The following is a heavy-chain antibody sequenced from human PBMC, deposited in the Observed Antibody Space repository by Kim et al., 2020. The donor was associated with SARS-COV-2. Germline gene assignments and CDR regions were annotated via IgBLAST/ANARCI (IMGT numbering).Heavy chain of an antibody. D-gene: IGHD3-22*01. Sequence: SETLSLTCAVSGGSISSGGYSWSWIRQPPEKGLEWIGYIYHSGSTYYNPSLKSRVTISVDRSKNQFSLKLSSVTAADTAVYYCARSYYDSSGYYFDYWGQGTLVTVSS. J-gene: IGHJ4*02. CDR1: GGSISSGGYS. V-gene: IGHV4-30-2*01. CDR3: ARSYYDSSGYYFDY. CDR2: IYHSGST.